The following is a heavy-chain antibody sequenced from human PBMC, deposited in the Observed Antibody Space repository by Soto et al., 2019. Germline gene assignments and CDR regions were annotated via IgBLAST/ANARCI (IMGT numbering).Heavy chain of an antibody. J-gene: IGHJ6*02. Sequence: SETLSLTCTVSGGSISSGGYYWSWIRQHPGKGLEWIGYIYYSGSTYYNPSLKSRVTISVDTSKNQFSLKLSSVTAADTAVYYCARGSVAATIADYYYYGMDVWGQGTTVTVSS. CDR1: GGSISSGGYY. D-gene: IGHD6-19*01. V-gene: IGHV4-31*03. CDR3: ARGSVAATIADYYYYGMDV. CDR2: IYYSGST.